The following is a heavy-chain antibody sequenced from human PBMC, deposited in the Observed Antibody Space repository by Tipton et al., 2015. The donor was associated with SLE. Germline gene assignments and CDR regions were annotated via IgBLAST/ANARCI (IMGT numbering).Heavy chain of an antibody. Sequence: LRLSCTVSGGSISSGGYYWSWIRQSPGKGLEWIGYTHFPGRTNFNPSLKSRVSMSLDTSNRFSLRLTSVTAADTGTYYCARDELVVLSSASWSSYYGMDVWGQGTTVTVSS. CDR2: THFPGRT. CDR1: GGSISSGGYY. V-gene: IGHV4-61*03. D-gene: IGHD1-26*01. J-gene: IGHJ6*02. CDR3: ARDELVVLSSASWSSYYGMDV.